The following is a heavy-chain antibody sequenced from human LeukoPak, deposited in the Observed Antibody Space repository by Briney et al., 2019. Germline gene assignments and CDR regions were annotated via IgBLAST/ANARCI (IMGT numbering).Heavy chain of an antibody. V-gene: IGHV4-34*01. CDR2: INHSGST. J-gene: IGHJ4*02. CDR3: ALGATTSLDY. D-gene: IGHD1-26*01. CDR1: GGSFSGYY. Sequence: SETLSLTCAVYGGSFSGYYWSWIRQPPGKGLEWIREINHSGSTNYNPSLKSRVTISVDTSKNQFSLKLSSVTAADTAVYYCALGATTSLDYWGQGTLVTVSS.